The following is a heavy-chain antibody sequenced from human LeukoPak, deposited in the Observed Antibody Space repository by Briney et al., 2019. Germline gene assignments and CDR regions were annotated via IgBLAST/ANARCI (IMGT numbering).Heavy chain of an antibody. J-gene: IGHJ6*02. CDR1: GFTFSSNG. V-gene: IGHV3-23*01. CDR3: ARGGGLDV. Sequence: GGSLRLSCAASGFTFSSNGMSWVRQAPGRGLEWVSVISGSGGSPDYTDSVKGRFTISRDNAKNSLYLQMSNLRAEDTAVYFCARGGGLDVWGQGATVTVSS. D-gene: IGHD3-16*01. CDR2: ISGSGGSP.